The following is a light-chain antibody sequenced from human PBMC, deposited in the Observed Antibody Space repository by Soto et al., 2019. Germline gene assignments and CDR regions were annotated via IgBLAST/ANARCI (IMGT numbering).Light chain of an antibody. CDR3: QSSDSRLSGSDV. J-gene: IGLJ1*01. CDR2: GDS. Sequence: QSAVTQPPSVSGAPGQSVTISFTGSSSNIGAGYHVHWYQQLPGAAPKLLIFGDSNRPSGVPDRFSGSKSGTSASLAITGLQADDEADYYCQSSDSRLSGSDVFGTGTKVTVL. CDR1: SSNIGAGYH. V-gene: IGLV1-40*02.